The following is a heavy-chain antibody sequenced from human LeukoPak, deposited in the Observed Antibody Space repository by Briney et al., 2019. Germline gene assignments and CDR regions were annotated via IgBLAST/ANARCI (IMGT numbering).Heavy chain of an antibody. CDR2: IYYSGST. V-gene: IGHV4-59*01. Sequence: SETLSLTCTVSGGSIGSYYWSWIRQPPGKGLEWIGYIYYSGSTNYNPSLKSRVTISVDTSKNQFSLKLSSVTAADTAVYYCARAGGGYSYGYDYYYYMDVWGKGTTVTISS. D-gene: IGHD5-18*01. J-gene: IGHJ6*03. CDR1: GGSIGSYY. CDR3: ARAGGGYSYGYDYYYYMDV.